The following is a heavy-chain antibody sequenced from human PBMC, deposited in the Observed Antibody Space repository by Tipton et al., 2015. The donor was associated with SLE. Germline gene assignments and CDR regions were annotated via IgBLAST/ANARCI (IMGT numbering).Heavy chain of an antibody. CDR2: IYYTGTTT. CDR3: ARLHGYSYGLNWFDP. V-gene: IGHV4-59*04. J-gene: IGHJ5*02. CDR1: GGSISSHY. Sequence: TLSLTCAVSGGSISSHYWTWIRQTPGKGLEWIGSIYYTGTTTYYNSFLKSRVTMSVDTSKNQFSLRLTPVIAADTAVYYCARLHGYSYGLNWFDPWGQGTLISVSS. D-gene: IGHD5-18*01.